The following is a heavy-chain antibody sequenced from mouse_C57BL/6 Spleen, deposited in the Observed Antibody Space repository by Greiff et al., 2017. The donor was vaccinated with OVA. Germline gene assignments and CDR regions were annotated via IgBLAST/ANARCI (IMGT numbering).Heavy chain of an antibody. V-gene: IGHV1-69*01. Sequence: QVQLQQPGAALVMPGASVKLSCKASGYTFTSYCMHWVKQRPGQGLEWIGEIDPSDSYPNYNQKFKGNSNLTVDKSSSTAYMQLSSLTSEDSAVYYGARSGGYDGSNYAMDYWGQGTSVTVSS. J-gene: IGHJ4*01. CDR1: GYTFTSYC. D-gene: IGHD2-2*01. CDR3: ARSGGYDGSNYAMDY. CDR2: IDPSDSYP.